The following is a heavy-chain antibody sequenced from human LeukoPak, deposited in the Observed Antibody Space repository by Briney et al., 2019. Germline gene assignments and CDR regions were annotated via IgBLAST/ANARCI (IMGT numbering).Heavy chain of an antibody. CDR2: IRSKANSYAT. J-gene: IGHJ3*02. V-gene: IGHV3-73*01. CDR1: GFTFSGSA. Sequence: GGSLRLSCAASGFTFSGSALHWVRQASGKGLEWVGRIRSKANSYATAYAASVKGRFTISRDDSKNTAYLQMNSLKTEDTAVYYCTRRLPRYYDSSGYFAAFDIWGQGTMVTVSS. D-gene: IGHD3-22*01. CDR3: TRRLPRYYDSSGYFAAFDI.